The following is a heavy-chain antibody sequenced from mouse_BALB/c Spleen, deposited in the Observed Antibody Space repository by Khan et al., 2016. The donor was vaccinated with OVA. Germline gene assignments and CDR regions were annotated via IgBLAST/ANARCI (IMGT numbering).Heavy chain of an antibody. CDR1: DYTFTDYP. D-gene: IGHD2-3*01. V-gene: IGHV1S137*01. CDR2: VSTYYGNT. J-gene: IGHJ3*01. CDR3: VRDDGYSLFAD. Sequence: QVQLQQSGPELVRPGVSVKISCKGSDYTFTDYPMHWVRQSHVKSLEWIGAVSTYYGNTNYNQKFKGKAIMTVDKSSSTAYMELARLTSEDSAMSYCVRDDGYSLFADWGQWTLVTVSA.